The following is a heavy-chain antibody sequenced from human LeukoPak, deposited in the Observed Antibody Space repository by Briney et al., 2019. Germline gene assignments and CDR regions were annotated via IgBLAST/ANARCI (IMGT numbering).Heavy chain of an antibody. Sequence: GSLRLSCAASGFTFSSYEMNWVRQAPGKGLEWVSYISSSGSTIYYADSVKGRFTISRDNAKNSLYLQMNSLRAEDTAVYYCAELAITMIGGVWGKGTTVTISS. CDR2: ISSSGSTI. CDR1: GFTFSSYE. CDR3: AELAITMIGGV. V-gene: IGHV3-48*03. J-gene: IGHJ6*04. D-gene: IGHD3-10*02.